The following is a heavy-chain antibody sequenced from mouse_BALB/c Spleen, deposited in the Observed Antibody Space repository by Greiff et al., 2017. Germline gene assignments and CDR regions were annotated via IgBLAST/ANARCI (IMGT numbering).Heavy chain of an antibody. V-gene: IGHV1S29*02. CDR2: IYPYNGGT. J-gene: IGHJ4*01. D-gene: IGHD1-1*01. CDR3: ASALYYGSRRDAMDY. Sequence: EVQLQQSGPELVKPGASVKISCKASGYTFTDYNMHWVKQSHGKSLEWIGYIYPYNGGTGYNQKFKSKATLTVDNSSSTAYMELRSLTSEDSAVYYCASALYYGSRRDAMDYWGQGTSVTVSS. CDR1: GYTFTDYN.